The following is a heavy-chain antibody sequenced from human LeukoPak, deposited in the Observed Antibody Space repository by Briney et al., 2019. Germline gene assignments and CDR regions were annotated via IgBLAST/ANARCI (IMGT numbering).Heavy chain of an antibody. CDR3: ARELSGGAFDI. CDR2: IYTSGST. Sequence: PSETLSLTCTVSGGSISSGSYYWSWIRQPAGKGLEWIGRIYTSGSTNYNPSLKSRVTISVDTSKNQFSLKLSSVTAADMAVYYCARELSGGAFDIWGQGTMVTVSS. V-gene: IGHV4-61*02. D-gene: IGHD3-10*01. CDR1: GGSISSGSYY. J-gene: IGHJ3*02.